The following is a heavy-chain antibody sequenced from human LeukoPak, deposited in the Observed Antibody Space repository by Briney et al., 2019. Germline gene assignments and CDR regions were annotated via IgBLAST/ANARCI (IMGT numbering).Heavy chain of an antibody. J-gene: IGHJ2*01. D-gene: IGHD3-10*01. Sequence: SETLSLTCTVSGGSISSGDYYWSWIRQPPGKGLEWIGYIYYSGSTYYNPSLKSRVTISVDTSKNQFSLKLSSVTAADTAVYYCARVPPPYYYGSGSQWYFDLWGRGTQVTVSS. CDR3: ARVPPPYYYGSGSQWYFDL. CDR1: GGSISSGDYY. CDR2: IYYSGST. V-gene: IGHV4-30-4*01.